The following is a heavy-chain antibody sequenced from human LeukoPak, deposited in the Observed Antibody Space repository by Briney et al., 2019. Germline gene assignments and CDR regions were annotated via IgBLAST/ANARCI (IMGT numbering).Heavy chain of an antibody. CDR2: IYYSGST. CDR1: GGSISSYY. Sequence: SETLSLTCTVSGGSISSYYWSWIRQPPGKGLEWIGYIYYSGSTNYNPSLKSRVTISVDTSKNQFSLKLSSVTAADTAVYYCARPHDRDGYNQPPSHWGQGTLVTVSS. J-gene: IGHJ4*02. CDR3: ARPHDRDGYNQPPSH. D-gene: IGHD5-24*01. V-gene: IGHV4-59*01.